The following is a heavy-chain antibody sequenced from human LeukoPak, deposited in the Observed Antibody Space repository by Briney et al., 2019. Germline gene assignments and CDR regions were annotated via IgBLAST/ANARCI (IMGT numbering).Heavy chain of an antibody. V-gene: IGHV4-39*01. Sequence: PSETLSLTCTVSGGSISSSSYYWGWIRQPPGKGLEWIGSIYYSGSTYYNPSLKSRVTISLDTSKNQFSLQLSSVTAADTAVYYCARQRFYYYDSSGHRRMFDPWGQGTLVTVSS. CDR1: GGSISSSSYY. CDR2: IYYSGST. J-gene: IGHJ5*02. CDR3: ARQRFYYYDSSGHRRMFDP. D-gene: IGHD3-22*01.